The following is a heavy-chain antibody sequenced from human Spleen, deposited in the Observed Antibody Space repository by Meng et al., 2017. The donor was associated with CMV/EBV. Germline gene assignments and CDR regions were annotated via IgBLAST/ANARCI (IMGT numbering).Heavy chain of an antibody. CDR1: CGSTRCYY. V-gene: IGHV4-59*01. CDR2: ISSSGNA. D-gene: IGHD2-15*01. Sequence: VSCGSTRCYYFTWIRQPPGKRLEWIGHISSSGNANYSPSLGGRVAILADTSRNQFSLEVTSVTAADTALYFCARGYCSGGSCYPGASWGQGTLVTVSS. CDR3: ARGYCSGGSCYPGAS. J-gene: IGHJ5*02.